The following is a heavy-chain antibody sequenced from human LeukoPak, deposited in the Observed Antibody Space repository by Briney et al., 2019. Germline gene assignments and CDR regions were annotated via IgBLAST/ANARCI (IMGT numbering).Heavy chain of an antibody. J-gene: IGHJ4*02. CDR2: IWYDGSNK. V-gene: IGHV3-30*02. CDR3: ASWAYYYGSGSL. CDR1: GFTFSSNG. D-gene: IGHD3-10*01. Sequence: GGSLRLSCAASGFTFSSNGMHWVRQAPGKGLEWVAFIWYDGSNKYYADSVKGRFTISRDNSKNTLYLQMNSLRAEDTAVYYCASWAYYYGSGSLWGQGTLVTVSS.